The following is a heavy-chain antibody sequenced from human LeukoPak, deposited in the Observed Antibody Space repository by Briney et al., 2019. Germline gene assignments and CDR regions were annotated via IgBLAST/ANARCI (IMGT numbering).Heavy chain of an antibody. CDR3: ARGYGDWFDP. CDR1: GFTFSSYW. V-gene: IGHV3-74*01. D-gene: IGHD4-17*01. J-gene: IGHJ5*02. Sequence: GGSLRLSCAVSGFTFSSYWMHWVRQAPGKGLVWVSRINSYGSSTYYADSVKGRFSISRESAKNTLYLQMNSLRAEDTAVYYCARGYGDWFDPWGQGTLVTVSS. CDR2: INSYGSST.